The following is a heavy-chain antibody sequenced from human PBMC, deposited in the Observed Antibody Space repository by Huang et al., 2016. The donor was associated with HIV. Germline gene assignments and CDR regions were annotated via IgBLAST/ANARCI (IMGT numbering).Heavy chain of an antibody. CDR3: ARGGPYSRDYYYYGMDV. CDR2: IHYSGRT. V-gene: IGHV4-59*01. Sequence: QVQLQESGPGLVKPSETLSLTCTVSGGSISSYYWSWIRQPPGKGLEWIGYIHYSGRTNYNPSLKSRVTTSVDTSKNQCFLKLSSVTAADTAVYYCARGGPYSRDYYYYGMDVWGQGTTVTVSS. CDR1: GGSISSYY. D-gene: IGHD6-13*01. J-gene: IGHJ6*02.